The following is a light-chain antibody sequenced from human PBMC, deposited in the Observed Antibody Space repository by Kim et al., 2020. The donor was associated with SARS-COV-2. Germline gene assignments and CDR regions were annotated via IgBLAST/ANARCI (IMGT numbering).Light chain of an antibody. CDR1: SSNIGAGYD. CDR3: QSYDSSLSVVV. CDR2: ANN. J-gene: IGLJ2*01. Sequence: QRGTISCTGSSSNIGAGYDVHWYQQLPGTAPKLLISANNNRPSGVPDRFSGSRSVTSASLAITGLQAEDEADYYCQSYDSSLSVVVFGGGTKLTVL. V-gene: IGLV1-40*01.